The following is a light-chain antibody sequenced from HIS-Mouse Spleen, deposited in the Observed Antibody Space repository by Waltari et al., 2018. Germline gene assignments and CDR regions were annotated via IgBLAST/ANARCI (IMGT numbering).Light chain of an antibody. CDR3: SSYTSSSTRV. V-gene: IGLV2-14*03. J-gene: IGLJ3*02. CDR1: SSDVGGYNS. CDR2: DVS. Sequence: QSALTQPASVSGSPGQSITISCTGTSSDVGGYNSVSWYQQHPGKAPKLRIYDVSSPPSGVSNRFSGSKAGNTASLTISGLQAEDEADYYCSSYTSSSTRVFGGGTKLTVL.